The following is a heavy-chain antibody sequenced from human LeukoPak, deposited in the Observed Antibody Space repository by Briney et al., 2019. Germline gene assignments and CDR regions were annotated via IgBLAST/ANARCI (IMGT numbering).Heavy chain of an antibody. V-gene: IGHV4-39*01. J-gene: IGHJ5*02. D-gene: IGHD2-15*01. Sequence: SETLSLTCTVSGGSISSSSYYWGWIRQPPGKGLEWIGSIYYSGSTYYNPSLKSRVTISVDTSKNQFSLKLSSVTAADTAVYYCAGPTQPSYCSGGSCYSRWFDPWGQGTLVTVSS. CDR2: IYYSGST. CDR3: AGPTQPSYCSGGSCYSRWFDP. CDR1: GGSISSSSYY.